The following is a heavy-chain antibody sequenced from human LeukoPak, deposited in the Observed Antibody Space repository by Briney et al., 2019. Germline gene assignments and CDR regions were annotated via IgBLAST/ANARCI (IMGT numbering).Heavy chain of an antibody. Sequence: ASVKVSCKASGYTFTSYGISWVRQAPGQGLEWMGWISAYNGNAHYSQKLQGRVTMTTDTSTSTACMELRSLRSDDTAVYYCARGSSMVRVNWFDPWGQGTLVTVSS. CDR2: ISAYNGNA. J-gene: IGHJ5*02. V-gene: IGHV1-18*01. CDR1: GYTFTSYG. D-gene: IGHD3-10*01. CDR3: ARGSSMVRVNWFDP.